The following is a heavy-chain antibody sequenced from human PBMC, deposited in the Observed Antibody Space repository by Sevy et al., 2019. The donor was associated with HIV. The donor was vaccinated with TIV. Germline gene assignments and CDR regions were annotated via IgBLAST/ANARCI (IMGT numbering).Heavy chain of an antibody. J-gene: IGHJ5*02. CDR3: ARDRPTMVRGVSNWFDP. CDR1: GFTFSSYA. CDR2: ISYDGSNK. D-gene: IGHD3-10*01. Sequence: GGSRRLSCAASGFTFSSYAMHWVRQAPGKGLEWVAVISYDGSNKYYADSVKGRFTISRDNSKNTLYLQMNSLRAEDTAVYYCARDRPTMVRGVSNWFDPWGQGTLVTVSS. V-gene: IGHV3-30-3*01.